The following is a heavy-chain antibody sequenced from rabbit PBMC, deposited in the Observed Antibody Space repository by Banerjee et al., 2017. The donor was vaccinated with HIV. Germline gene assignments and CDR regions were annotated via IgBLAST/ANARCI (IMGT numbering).Heavy chain of an antibody. V-gene: IGHV1S47*01. Sequence: QEQLVESGGGLVQPGGSLKLSCKASGFDFSSYGVSWVRQAPGKGLGWIGYIVPVFGRTSPAGWVNGRFTISSHGAQITLCLQLTSLTAADTATYFCARADDGGHASALWRQGTPVPV. CDR1: GFDFSSYG. D-gene: IGHD6-1*01. CDR3: ARADDGGHASAL. J-gene: IGHJ4*01. CDR2: IVPVFGRT.